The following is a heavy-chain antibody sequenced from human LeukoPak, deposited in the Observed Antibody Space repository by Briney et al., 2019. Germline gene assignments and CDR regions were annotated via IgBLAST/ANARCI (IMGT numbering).Heavy chain of an antibody. Sequence: SETLSLTCAVSGGSINNNHYYWGWIRQPPGKGLEWIGYIYYSGSTNYNPSLKSRVTISVDTSKNQFSLKLSSVTAADTAVYYCARTTYYYDSSGYQYYFDYWGQGTLVTVSS. CDR1: GGSINNNHYY. J-gene: IGHJ4*02. V-gene: IGHV4-61*05. CDR3: ARTTYYYDSSGYQYYFDY. CDR2: IYYSGST. D-gene: IGHD3-22*01.